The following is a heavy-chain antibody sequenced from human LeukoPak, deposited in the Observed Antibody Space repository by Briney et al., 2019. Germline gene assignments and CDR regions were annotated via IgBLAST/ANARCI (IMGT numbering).Heavy chain of an antibody. CDR2: IKQDGSEK. CDR1: GFTFSSYW. CDR3: ARGGDYVISDAFDI. J-gene: IGHJ3*02. D-gene: IGHD4-17*01. V-gene: IGHV3-7*01. Sequence: GGSLRLSCAASGFTFSSYWMSWVRQAPGKGLEWVANIKQDGSEKYYVDSVKGRFTISRDNAKNSLYLQMNSQRAEDTAVYYCARGGDYVISDAFDIWGQGTMVTVSS.